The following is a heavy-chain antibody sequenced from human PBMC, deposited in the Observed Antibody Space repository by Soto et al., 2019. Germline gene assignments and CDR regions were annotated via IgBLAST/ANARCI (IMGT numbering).Heavy chain of an antibody. CDR2: IIPIFGTA. Sequence: QVQLVQSGAEVKKPGSSVKVSCKASGGTFSSYAISWVRQAPGQGLEWMGGIIPIFGTANYAQKFQGRVTITTDECTSTAYVALSSMRSEDTAVYYWAGTKRGEYYFDYWGQGTLVIVSS. D-gene: IGHD1-7*01. CDR3: AGTKRGEYYFDY. J-gene: IGHJ4*02. CDR1: GGTFSSYA. V-gene: IGHV1-69*01.